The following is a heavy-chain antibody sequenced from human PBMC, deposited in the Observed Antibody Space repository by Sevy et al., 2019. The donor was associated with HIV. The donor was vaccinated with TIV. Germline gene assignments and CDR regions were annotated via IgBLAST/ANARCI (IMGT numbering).Heavy chain of an antibody. D-gene: IGHD3-16*01. Sequence: GGSLRLSCAASGFTFSPYGMTWVRQAPGKGLEWVSSMSGGGAFTHYADSVKGRYTISRDNSKNTVYLQMNSLRAEDTAVDYWAGLGCAEDTSYYDAMDVWGQGTTVTVSS. CDR2: MSGGGAFT. CDR1: GFTFSPYG. CDR3: AGLGCAEDTSYYDAMDV. J-gene: IGHJ6*02. V-gene: IGHV3-23*01.